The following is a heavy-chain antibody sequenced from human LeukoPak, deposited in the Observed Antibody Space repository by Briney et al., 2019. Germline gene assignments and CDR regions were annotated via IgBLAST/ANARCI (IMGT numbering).Heavy chain of an antibody. CDR2: ISSSSSYT. Sequence: PGGSLRLSCAASGFTFSDYYMSWIRQAPGKGPEWVSYISSSSSYTNYADSVKGRFTISRDNAKNSLYLQMNSLRAEDTAVYYCARDSTVVKSYYYYYGMDVWGQGTTVTVSS. CDR3: ARDSTVVKSYYYYYGMDV. V-gene: IGHV3-11*06. J-gene: IGHJ6*02. D-gene: IGHD4-23*01. CDR1: GFTFSDYY.